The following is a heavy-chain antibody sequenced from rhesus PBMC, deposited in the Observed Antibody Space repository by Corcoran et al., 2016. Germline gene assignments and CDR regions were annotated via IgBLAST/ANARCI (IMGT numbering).Heavy chain of an antibody. D-gene: IGHD3-9*01. J-gene: IGHJ4*01. CDR1: GGSISDDYY. V-gene: IGHV4-106*01. CDR2: IYGSGGGT. CDR3: ARVRGVRGVYYFDY. Sequence: QVQLQESGPGLVKPSETLSLTCAVSGGSISDDYYWSWIRQPPGKGLEWIGYIYGSGGGTNYNPSRQNRVTISIDTYKNQFSLELSSVNAADTAVYYCARVRGVRGVYYFDYWGQGVLVTVSS.